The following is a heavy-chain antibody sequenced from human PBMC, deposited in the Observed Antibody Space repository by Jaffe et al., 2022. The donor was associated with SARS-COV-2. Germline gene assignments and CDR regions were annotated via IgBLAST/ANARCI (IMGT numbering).Heavy chain of an antibody. CDR3: ASGGYGYDFWSGYYGSLYNLGTIDY. Sequence: QVQLVESGGGVVQPGRSLRLSCAASGFTFSSYAMHWVRQAPGKGLEWVAVISYDGSNKYYADSVKGRFTISRDNSKNTLYLQMNSLRAEDTAVYYCASGGYGYDFWSGYYGSLYNLGTIDYWGQGTLVTVSS. J-gene: IGHJ4*02. CDR2: ISYDGSNK. D-gene: IGHD3-3*01. V-gene: IGHV3-30-3*01. CDR1: GFTFSSYA.